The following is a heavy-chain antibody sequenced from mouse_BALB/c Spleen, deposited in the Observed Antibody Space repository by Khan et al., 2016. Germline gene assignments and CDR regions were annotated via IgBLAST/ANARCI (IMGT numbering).Heavy chain of an antibody. Sequence: QIQLVQSGPELKKPGKTVKISCKASGYTFTNYGMNWVKQAPGKGLKWMGWINTYSGESTYADDFTGRFAFSLETSANTAYLQINNLKNEDTATYVCARYRYYYGSSRYFDVWGAGTTVTVSS. J-gene: IGHJ1*01. CDR1: GYTFTNYG. D-gene: IGHD1-1*01. V-gene: IGHV9-3-1*01. CDR2: INTYSGES. CDR3: ARYRYYYGSSRYFDV.